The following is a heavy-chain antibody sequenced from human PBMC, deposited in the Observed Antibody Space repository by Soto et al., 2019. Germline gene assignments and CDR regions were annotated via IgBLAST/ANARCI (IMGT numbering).Heavy chain of an antibody. CDR3: ARRYGYYFDY. J-gene: IGHJ4*02. CDR2: IYYSGST. CDR1: GGSISSYY. V-gene: IGHV4-59*08. Sequence: PSETLSLTCTVSGGSISSYYWSWIRQPPGKGLEWIGYIYYSGSTNSNPSLKSRVTISVDTSKNQLSLKLSSVTAADTAVYYCARRYGYYFDYWGQGTLVTVS. D-gene: IGHD4-17*01.